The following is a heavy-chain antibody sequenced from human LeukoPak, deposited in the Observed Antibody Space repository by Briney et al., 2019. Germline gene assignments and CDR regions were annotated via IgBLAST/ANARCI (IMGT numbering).Heavy chain of an antibody. J-gene: IGHJ3*02. D-gene: IGHD3-16*01. Sequence: PGGSLRLSCAASGFTFGTYDMHWVRQATGKGLEWVSAIDTAGNTFYPGSVKGRFTISRENAKDSLYLQMNNVRAGDTAVYFCARTSKVTSVMDIWGQGTMVTVSS. CDR1: GFTFGTYD. CDR2: IDTAGNT. V-gene: IGHV3-13*04. CDR3: ARTSKVTSVMDI.